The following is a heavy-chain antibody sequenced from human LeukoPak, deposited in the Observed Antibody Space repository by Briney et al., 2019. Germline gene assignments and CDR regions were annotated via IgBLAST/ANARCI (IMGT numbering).Heavy chain of an antibody. J-gene: IGHJ4*02. Sequence: ASVKVSCKASGYTFTSYDINWVRQATGQGLEWMGWMNPNSGNTGYAQKFQGRVTMTRNTSISTAYMELSSLRSEDTAVYYCARWSPQITAMVRVYYFDYWGQGTLVTVSS. CDR3: ARWSPQITAMVRVYYFDY. CDR2: MNPNSGNT. V-gene: IGHV1-8*01. CDR1: GYTFTSYD. D-gene: IGHD5-18*01.